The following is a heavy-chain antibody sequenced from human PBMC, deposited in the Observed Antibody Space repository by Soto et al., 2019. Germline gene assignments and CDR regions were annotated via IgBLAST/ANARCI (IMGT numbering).Heavy chain of an antibody. Sequence: EVQLLESGGGLIQPGGSLILSCAASGFMFSSYAMSWVRQAPGKGLEWVSSISASGGTANLADSVEGRCTISRDNSKSTLYLQMNSLRAEDTAVYYCAKLTYPSDSTGYYYERVSGWIDSWGQGTLVTVSS. CDR2: ISASGGTA. CDR1: GFMFSSYA. D-gene: IGHD3-22*01. CDR3: AKLTYPSDSTGYYYERVSGWIDS. J-gene: IGHJ5*01. V-gene: IGHV3-23*01.